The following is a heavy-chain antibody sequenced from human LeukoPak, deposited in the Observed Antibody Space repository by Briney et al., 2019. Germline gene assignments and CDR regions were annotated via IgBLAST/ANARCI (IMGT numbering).Heavy chain of an antibody. V-gene: IGHV3-53*01. D-gene: IGHD2-8*02. CDR2: IYSGGNT. CDR3: ASGYCSGGQCYSVYFQH. J-gene: IGHJ1*01. CDR1: GFTVSSNY. Sequence: GGSLRLSCAASGFTVSSNYMSWVRQAPGKGLEWVSVIYSGGNTYYADSVKGRFTISRDNSKNTLYLQMNSLRAEDTAVYYCASGYCSGGQCYSVYFQHWGLGTLVTVSS.